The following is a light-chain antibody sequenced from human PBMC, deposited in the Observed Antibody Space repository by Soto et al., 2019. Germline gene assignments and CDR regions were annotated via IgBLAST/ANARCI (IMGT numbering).Light chain of an antibody. V-gene: IGKV1-39*01. CDR3: QQSYSTLFT. CDR1: QTISNY. Sequence: DIPMTQSPSSLSASVGDRVTIPCRASQTISNYLNWYQLKPGKAPKLLIYGSSRLQSGVPSRFSGSGSGTDFTLTISSLQPEDFATYYCQQSYSTLFTFGPGTKVDIK. CDR2: GSS. J-gene: IGKJ3*01.